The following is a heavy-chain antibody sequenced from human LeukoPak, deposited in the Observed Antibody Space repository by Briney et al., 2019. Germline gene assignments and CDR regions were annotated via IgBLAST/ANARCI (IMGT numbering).Heavy chain of an antibody. D-gene: IGHD6-13*01. V-gene: IGHV1-8*01. CDR1: GYTFTSYD. CDR3: ARNSSPFTFSDGPDI. Sequence: ASVKVSCKASGYTFTSYDINWVRQATGQGLEWMGWMNPNSGNTGYAQKFQGRVTMTRDTSTSTVYMELSSLRSEDTAVYYCARNSSPFTFSDGPDIWGQGTMVTVSS. CDR2: MNPNSGNT. J-gene: IGHJ3*02.